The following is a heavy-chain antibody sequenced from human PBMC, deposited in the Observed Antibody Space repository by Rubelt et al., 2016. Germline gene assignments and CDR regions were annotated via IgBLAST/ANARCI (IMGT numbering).Heavy chain of an antibody. CDR1: GYTFTNDW. J-gene: IGHJ6*02. V-gene: IGHV5-51*01. D-gene: IGHD3-16*01. CDR3: GRSFDYDDEHVEKGYGMDI. Sequence: EVQLVQSGAEVKKPGESLKISCKGSGYTFTNDWIGWVRQMPGKGLEWMGIIYPGDSRTRYSPSFQGQVTLSADKAISTAYRQGGSLKASDTAMYYFGRSFDYDDEHVEKGYGMDIGGQGTTVTVSS. CDR2: IYPGDSRT.